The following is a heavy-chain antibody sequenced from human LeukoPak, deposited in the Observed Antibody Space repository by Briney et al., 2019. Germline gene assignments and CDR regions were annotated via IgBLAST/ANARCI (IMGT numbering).Heavy chain of an antibody. Sequence: GASVKVSCKASGGTFSGYAISWVRQAPGQGLEWMGGIMPIFGTANYAQKFQGRVTITTDESTSTAYMELSSLRSEDTAVYYCATVNSYYYGSGGPGYFDYWGQGTLVTVSS. CDR3: ATVNSYYYGSGGPGYFDY. CDR2: IMPIFGTA. D-gene: IGHD3-10*01. CDR1: GGTFSGYA. J-gene: IGHJ4*02. V-gene: IGHV1-69*05.